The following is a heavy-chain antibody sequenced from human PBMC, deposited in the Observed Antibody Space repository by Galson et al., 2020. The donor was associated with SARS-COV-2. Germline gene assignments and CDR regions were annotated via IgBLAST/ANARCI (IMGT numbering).Heavy chain of an antibody. CDR2: IWYDGSNK. J-gene: IGHJ4*02. D-gene: IGHD3-10*01. CDR1: GFTFSSYG. V-gene: IGHV3-33*01. CDR3: AREGLWGSGSPSLDY. Sequence: GESLKISCAASGFTFSSYGMHWVRQAPGKGLEWVAVIWYDGSNKYYADSVKGRFTISRDNSKNTLYLQMNSLRAEDTAVYYCAREGLWGSGSPSLDYWGQGTLVTVSS.